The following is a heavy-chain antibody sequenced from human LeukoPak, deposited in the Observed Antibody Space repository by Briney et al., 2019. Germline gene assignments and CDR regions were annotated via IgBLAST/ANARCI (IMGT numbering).Heavy chain of an antibody. CDR2: IYHSGNT. J-gene: IGHJ4*02. Sequence: SETLSLTCTVSGYSITSGYYWAWIRQSPGKGLEWIGSIYHSGNTYYNPSLKSRVIILVDTSKNQFSLQLGSVSPTDTAVYYCARAGYCSGVSCYSAVPGKYWGQGALVTVSS. V-gene: IGHV4-38-2*02. CDR3: ARAGYCSGVSCYSAVPGKY. D-gene: IGHD2-15*01. CDR1: GYSITSGYY.